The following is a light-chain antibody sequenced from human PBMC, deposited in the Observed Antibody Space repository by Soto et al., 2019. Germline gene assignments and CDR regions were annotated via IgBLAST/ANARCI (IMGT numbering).Light chain of an antibody. J-gene: IGKJ1*01. CDR3: MYYHDSPPTWT. V-gene: IGKV3-20*01. Sequence: EVVLTQSPGTLSLSPGEGATLSCRASQSVSSTFLAWYQQKPGQAPRLLIYGTSSRATGIPDRFSGSGSRTYSNISNSRLELCDFAVYYYMYYHDSPPTWTVGQGTHVDIK. CDR2: GTS. CDR1: QSVSSTF.